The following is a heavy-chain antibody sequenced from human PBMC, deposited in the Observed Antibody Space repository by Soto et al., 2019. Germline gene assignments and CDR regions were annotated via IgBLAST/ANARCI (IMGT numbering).Heavy chain of an antibody. V-gene: IGHV2-5*02. CDR3: VHSRCGGDCLQSYSSHYYYGMDI. Sequence: QITLKESGPTLVKPTQTLTLTCTFSGFSLSTGGMGVGWIRQPPGKALECLALIYWDGDRRYRPSLMSRLTIAKDTSKNQMVLTMTNMDPMDTATYYCVHSRCGGDCLQSYSSHYYYGMDIWGQGTTVTVSS. J-gene: IGHJ6*02. CDR1: GFSLSTGGMG. D-gene: IGHD2-21*02. CDR2: IYWDGDR.